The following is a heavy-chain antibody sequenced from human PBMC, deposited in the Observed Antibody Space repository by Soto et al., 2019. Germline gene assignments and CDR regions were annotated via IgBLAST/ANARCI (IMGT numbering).Heavy chain of an antibody. CDR3: AREIVVVPAAINYYYYYGMDV. D-gene: IGHD2-2*01. J-gene: IGHJ6*02. CDR2: MNPNSGNT. CDR1: GYTFTSYD. Sequence: ASVKVSCKASGYTFTSYDINWVRQATGQGLEWMGWMNPNSGNTGYAQKFQGRVTMTGNTSISTAYMELSSLRSEDTAVYYCAREIVVVPAAINYYYYYGMDVWGQGTTVTVSS. V-gene: IGHV1-8*01.